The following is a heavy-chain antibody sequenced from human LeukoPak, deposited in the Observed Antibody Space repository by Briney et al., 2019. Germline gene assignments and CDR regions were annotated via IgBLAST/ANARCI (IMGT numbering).Heavy chain of an antibody. Sequence: SETLSLTCAVYGGSFSGYYWSWIRQPLGKGLEWIGEINHSGSTNYNPSLKSRVTISVDTSKNQFSLKLSSVTAADTAVYYCARGRSWYGDSYFDYWGQGTLVTVSS. CDR3: ARGRSWYGDSYFDY. D-gene: IGHD4-17*01. CDR2: INHSGST. V-gene: IGHV4-34*01. J-gene: IGHJ4*02. CDR1: GGSFSGYY.